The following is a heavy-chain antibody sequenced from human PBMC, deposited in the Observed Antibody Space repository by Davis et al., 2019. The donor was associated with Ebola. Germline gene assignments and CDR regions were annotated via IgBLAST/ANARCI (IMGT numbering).Heavy chain of an antibody. D-gene: IGHD5-18*01. V-gene: IGHV3-48*02. Sequence: GGSLRLSCAASGFTFSSSWMTWVRQAPGKGLEWVSYISSSSSTIYYADSVKGRFTISRDNAKNSLYLQMNSLRDEDTAVYYCARDPDTAMASDAFDIWGQGTMVTVSS. CDR2: ISSSSSTI. CDR3: ARDPDTAMASDAFDI. J-gene: IGHJ3*02. CDR1: GFTFSSSW.